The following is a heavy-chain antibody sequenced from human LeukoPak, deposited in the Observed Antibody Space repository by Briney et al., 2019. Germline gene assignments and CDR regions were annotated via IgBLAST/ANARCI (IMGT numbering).Heavy chain of an antibody. D-gene: IGHD3-3*01. J-gene: IGHJ6*02. V-gene: IGHV1-2*06. CDR2: INPNSGGT. CDR1: GYTFTGYY. CDR3: ARDRLPRITIFGVVNEPGGMDV. Sequence: GASVKVSCKASGYTFTGYYMHWVRQAPGQGLEWMGRINPNSGGTNYAQKFQGRVTMTRDTSISTAYMELSRLRSDDTAVYYCARDRLPRITIFGVVNEPGGMDVWGQGTTVTVFS.